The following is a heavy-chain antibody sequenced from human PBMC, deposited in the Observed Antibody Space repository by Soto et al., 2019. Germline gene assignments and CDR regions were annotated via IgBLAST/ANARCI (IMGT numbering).Heavy chain of an antibody. CDR3: ARGGGSTFNWFDP. J-gene: IGHJ5*02. V-gene: IGHV4-39*01. D-gene: IGHD2-15*01. CDR1: GGSISSFNYF. CDR2: LYYSGNT. Sequence: QLQLQESGPGLVKPSETLSLTCTVSGGSISSFNYFWGWIRQPPGKGLEWIGSLYYSGNTYYNPSLQSGVTLSVDTSKKQCTLTLRSVTAADTAVYYCARGGGSTFNWFDPWGQGTLVTVSP.